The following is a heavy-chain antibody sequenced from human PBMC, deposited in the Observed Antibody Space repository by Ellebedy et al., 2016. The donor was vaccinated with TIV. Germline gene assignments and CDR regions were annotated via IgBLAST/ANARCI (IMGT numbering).Heavy chain of an antibody. CDR2: MNPNSGNT. Sequence: ASVKVSXKASGYTFTSYDINWVRQATGQGLEWMGWMNPNSGNTGYAQKFQGRVTMTRNTSISTAYMELSSLRSEDTAVYYCARGDGDGYISNWFNPWGQGTLVTVSS. D-gene: IGHD5-24*01. V-gene: IGHV1-8*01. J-gene: IGHJ5*02. CDR1: GYTFTSYD. CDR3: ARGDGDGYISNWFNP.